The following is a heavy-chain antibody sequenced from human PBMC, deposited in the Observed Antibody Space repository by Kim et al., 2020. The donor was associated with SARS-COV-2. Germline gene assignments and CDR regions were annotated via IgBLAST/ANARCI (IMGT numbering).Heavy chain of an antibody. Sequence: SRYYADSVKGRFTISRDNSKNTRYLQMNSLRAEDTAVYYCAKDDSVGADVWGQGTTVTVSS. CDR2: SR. V-gene: IGHV3-23*01. J-gene: IGHJ6*02. D-gene: IGHD3-16*01. CDR3: AKDDSVGADV.